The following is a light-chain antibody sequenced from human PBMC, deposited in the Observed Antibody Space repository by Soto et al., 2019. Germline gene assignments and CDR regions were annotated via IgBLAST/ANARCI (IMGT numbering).Light chain of an antibody. V-gene: IGKV3-20*01. J-gene: IGKJ1*01. CDR2: GAS. CDR3: QQYDNSPPWT. Sequence: EIVLTQSPGTLSFSPGERATLSCRASQSVSSTSLAWYQQKPGQAPRLLIYGASNRATGIPDRFSGSGSGTDFTLIISRLEPEDFAVSYCQQYDNSPPWTFGQGTKVEIK. CDR1: QSVSSTS.